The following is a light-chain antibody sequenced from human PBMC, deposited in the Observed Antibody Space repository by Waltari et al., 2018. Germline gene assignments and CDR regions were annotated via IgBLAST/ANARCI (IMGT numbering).Light chain of an antibody. V-gene: IGKV3-15*01. CDR1: QSIGNN. CDR3: QQYNAWPLT. J-gene: IGKJ3*01. Sequence: PGERAILPCRASQSIGNNLAWYQKKPGQPPRLLIYSASTRVTGIPARFSGSGSGTQFNLTISSLQSEDFAVYFCQQYNAWPLTFGPGTKVHIK. CDR2: SAS.